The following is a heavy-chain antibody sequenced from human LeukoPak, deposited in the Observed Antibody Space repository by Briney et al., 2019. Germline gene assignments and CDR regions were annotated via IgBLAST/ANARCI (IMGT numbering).Heavy chain of an antibody. V-gene: IGHV4-31*03. Sequence: SETLSLTCTVSGGSISSGGYYWSWIRQHPGKGLEWIGYIYYSGSTYYNPSLGSRLTISVDTSKNQFSLKLSSVTAADTAVYYCARDRSRGTGTFDYWGQGTLVTVSS. CDR3: ARDRSRGTGTFDY. CDR1: GGSISSGGYY. J-gene: IGHJ4*02. CDR2: IYYSGST. D-gene: IGHD1-1*01.